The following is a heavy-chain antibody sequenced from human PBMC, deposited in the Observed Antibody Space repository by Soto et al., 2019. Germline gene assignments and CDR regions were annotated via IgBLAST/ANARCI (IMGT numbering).Heavy chain of an antibody. Sequence: QLHLVQSGAVVKKPGASVTVSCSASGYPVTAYYMHWVRQAPGRGLEWMGGINPATGAAKYTQTFQGGVTVDRDTSQSTVFMGRGGLTSEDTAAFCCARGGGVGVAGSAAFDMWGQGTLVSDSS. V-gene: IGHV1-2*02. CDR1: GYPVTAYY. D-gene: IGHD3-3*01. CDR3: ARGGGVGVAGSAAFDM. CDR2: INPATGAA. J-gene: IGHJ3*02.